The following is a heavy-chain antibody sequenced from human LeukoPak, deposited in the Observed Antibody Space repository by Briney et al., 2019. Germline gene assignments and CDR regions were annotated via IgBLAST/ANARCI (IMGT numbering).Heavy chain of an antibody. D-gene: IGHD1-26*01. CDR3: AKGGKWDVTPFDY. CDR1: GFTFSRYV. J-gene: IGHJ4*02. V-gene: IGHV3-23*01. Sequence: PGGSLRLSCAASGFTFSRYVMTWVRQAPGKGLEWVSAISGSGDNTYYADSVKGRITISRDNSKNTLYLQVNSLRAEDTAVYYCAKGGKWDVTPFDYWGQGTLVTVSS. CDR2: ISGSGDNT.